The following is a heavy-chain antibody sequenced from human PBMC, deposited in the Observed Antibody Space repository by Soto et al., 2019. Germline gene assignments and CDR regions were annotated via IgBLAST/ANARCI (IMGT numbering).Heavy chain of an antibody. CDR2: ICNDGSNK. CDR1: GFTFSSFG. CDR3: ARNAREHYDSSGYGYWFDP. Sequence: QVQLVESGGGVVQPGGSLRLSCAASGFTFSSFGMHWVRQAPGKGLEWVAVICNDGSNKYYADSVKGRFTISRDNAEKTLYLQVNSLRSEDTAVYYCARNAREHYDSSGYGYWFDPWGQGNPGAVSS. D-gene: IGHD3-22*01. J-gene: IGHJ5*02. V-gene: IGHV3-33*01.